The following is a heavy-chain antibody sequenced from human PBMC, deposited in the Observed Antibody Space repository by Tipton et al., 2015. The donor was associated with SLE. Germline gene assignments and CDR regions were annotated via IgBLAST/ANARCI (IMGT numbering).Heavy chain of an antibody. CDR1: GGSISSYY. CDR2: IYYSGST. V-gene: IGHV4-59*01. D-gene: IGHD3-16*01. J-gene: IGHJ2*01. Sequence: TLSLTCTVSGGSISSYYWSWIRQPPGKGLEWIGYIYYSGSTNYNPSLKSRVTISVDTSKNQFSLKLSSVTAADTAVYYCARVGGVVRGAFDIWGRGTLVTVSS. CDR3: ARVGGVVRGAFDI.